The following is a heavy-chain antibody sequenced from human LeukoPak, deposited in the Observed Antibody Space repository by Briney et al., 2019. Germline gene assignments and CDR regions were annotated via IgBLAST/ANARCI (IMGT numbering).Heavy chain of an antibody. CDR2: ISWNSGSI. D-gene: IGHD3-22*01. J-gene: IGHJ4*02. V-gene: IGHV3-9*01. CDR1: GFTFDDYA. CDR3: AKDISYYDSSGYYNY. Sequence: GGSLRLSCAASGFTFDDYAMHWVRQAPGKGLEWVSGISWNSGSIGYADSVKGRFTISRDNAKNSLYLQMNSLRAEDTALYYCAKDISYYDSSGYYNYWGQGTLVTVS.